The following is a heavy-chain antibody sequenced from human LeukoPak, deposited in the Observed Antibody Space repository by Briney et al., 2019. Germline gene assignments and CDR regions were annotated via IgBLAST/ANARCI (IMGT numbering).Heavy chain of an antibody. Sequence: PGGSLRLSCAASEFTFSSYVMSWVRQAPGKGLEWVSAISGSGGYTYYADSVKGRLTISRDNSKNTLYLQMNSLRAEDTAVYYCAKDRQAGFWGQGTLVTVSS. J-gene: IGHJ4*02. D-gene: IGHD3-10*01. V-gene: IGHV3-23*01. CDR2: ISGSGGYT. CDR1: EFTFSSYV. CDR3: AKDRQAGF.